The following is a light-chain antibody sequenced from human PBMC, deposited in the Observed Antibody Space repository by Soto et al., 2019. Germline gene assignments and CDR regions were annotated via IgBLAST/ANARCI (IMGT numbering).Light chain of an antibody. Sequence: DIQMTQSPSTLSASVGYRVTITCRASQSINIWFAWYQQKAGKAPKLLIYDASTLESGVPSRFSGSGSRTEFTLTISSLQPDDFATYYCQEYNSWRGEWTFGQGTKVEIK. J-gene: IGKJ1*01. CDR1: QSINIW. CDR3: QEYNSWRGEWT. CDR2: DAS. V-gene: IGKV1-5*01.